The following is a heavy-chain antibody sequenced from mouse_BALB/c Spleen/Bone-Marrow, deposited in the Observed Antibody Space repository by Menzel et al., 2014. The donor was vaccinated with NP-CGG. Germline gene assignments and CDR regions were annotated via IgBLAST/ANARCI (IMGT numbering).Heavy chain of an antibody. V-gene: IGHV5-12-2*01. J-gene: IGHJ3*01. CDR1: GFTFSSYT. CDR2: ISNGGGST. Sequence: EVKLMESGGGLVQPGVSLKLSCAASGFTFSSYTMSWVRQTPEKRLEWVAYISNGGGSTYYPDTVKGRFTISRDNAKNTLYLQMSSLKSEDTTMYYCARHRRYDVWFAYWGQGTLVTVSA. CDR3: ARHRRYDVWFAY. D-gene: IGHD2-14*01.